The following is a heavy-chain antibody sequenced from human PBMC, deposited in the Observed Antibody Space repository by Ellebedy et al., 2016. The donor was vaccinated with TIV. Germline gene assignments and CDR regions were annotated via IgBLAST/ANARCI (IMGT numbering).Heavy chain of an antibody. CDR2: IYPGDSDT. J-gene: IGHJ5*02. Sequence: GESLKISCKGSGYSFTSYWIGWVRQMPGKGLEWMGIIYPGDSDTRYSPSFQGQVTISADKSISTAYLQWSSLKASDTAMYYCASGVRYSSSWHRKDNWFDPWGQGTLVTVSS. CDR1: GYSFTSYW. V-gene: IGHV5-51*01. D-gene: IGHD6-13*01. CDR3: ASGVRYSSSWHRKDNWFDP.